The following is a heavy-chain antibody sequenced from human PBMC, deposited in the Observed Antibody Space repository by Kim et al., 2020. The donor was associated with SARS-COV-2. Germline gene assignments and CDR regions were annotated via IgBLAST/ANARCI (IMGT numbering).Heavy chain of an antibody. Sequence: GGSLRLSCAASGFTFSSYGMHWVRQAPGKGLEWVAVISYDGSNKYYADSVKGRFTISRDNSKNTLYLQMNSLRAEDTAVYYCASSPLGYCSSTSCYGYY. J-gene: IGHJ6*01. CDR1: GFTFSSYG. D-gene: IGHD2-2*01. CDR3: ASSPLGYCSSTSCYGYY. V-gene: IGHV3-30*03. CDR2: ISYDGSNK.